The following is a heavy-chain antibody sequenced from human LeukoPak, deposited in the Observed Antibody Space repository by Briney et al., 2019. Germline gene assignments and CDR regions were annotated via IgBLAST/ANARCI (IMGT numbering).Heavy chain of an antibody. CDR2: IIGSSGST. V-gene: IGHV3-23*01. D-gene: IGHD5-12*01. CDR1: GFSFNNYA. J-gene: IGHJ4*02. Sequence: PGGSLRLPCVASGFSFNNYAMNWVRQAPGKGLEWVSLIIGSSGSTFYADSVKGRFTISRDKSKNTLYLQMNSLRADDTAVYYCAKGAYDYIEIAYFDYWGQGSLVTVSS. CDR3: AKGAYDYIEIAYFDY.